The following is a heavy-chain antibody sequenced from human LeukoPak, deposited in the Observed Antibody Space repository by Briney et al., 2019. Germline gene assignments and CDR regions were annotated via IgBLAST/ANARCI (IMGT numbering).Heavy chain of an antibody. CDR3: ARSVRRLYGSGRSNWFDP. V-gene: IGHV4-59*10. J-gene: IGHJ5*02. CDR1: GGSFSGFY. D-gene: IGHD3-10*01. CDR2: MYTSGTT. Sequence: SSETLSLTCAVYGGSFSGFYWSWIRQPPGKGLEWIGDMYTSGTTNYNPSLKSRVTMSVDTSKNQFSLKLSSVTAADTAVYYCARSVRRLYGSGRSNWFDPWGQGTLVTVSS.